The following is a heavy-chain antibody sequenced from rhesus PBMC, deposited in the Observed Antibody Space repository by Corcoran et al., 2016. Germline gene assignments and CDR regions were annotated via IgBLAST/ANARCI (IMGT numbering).Heavy chain of an antibody. Sequence: QVTLKESGPALVKPTQTLTLTCTFSGFSLSTTGTGVGWIRQPPGKALEWLASIYWNDSKYYSTSLKSRLTISKDTSKNQVVLTMTNMDPVDTATYYCARVEGYCSSTYCSSGGYFDYWGQGVLVTVSS. V-gene: IGHV2-95*01. CDR2: IYWNDSK. J-gene: IGHJ4*01. CDR3: ARVEGYCSSTYCSSGGYFDY. D-gene: IGHD2-15*01. CDR1: GFSLSTTGTG.